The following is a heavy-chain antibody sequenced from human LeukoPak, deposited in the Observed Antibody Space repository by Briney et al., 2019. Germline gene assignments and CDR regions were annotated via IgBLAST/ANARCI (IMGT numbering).Heavy chain of an antibody. V-gene: IGHV3-23*01. J-gene: IGHJ4*02. Sequence: PGGSLRLSCAASGFTFSSYGMSWVRQAPGKGLEWVSGISGGGGSTYYADSVKGRFTMSRNNSKNTLYLQMNSLRAEDTAVYYCAKVPAAIRYYFDYWGQGTLVTVPS. CDR1: GFTFSSYG. CDR2: ISGGGGST. CDR3: AKVPAAIRYYFDY. D-gene: IGHD2-2*02.